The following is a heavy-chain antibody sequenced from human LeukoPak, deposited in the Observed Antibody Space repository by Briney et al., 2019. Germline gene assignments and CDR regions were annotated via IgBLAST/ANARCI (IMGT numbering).Heavy chain of an antibody. V-gene: IGHV3-33*01. CDR2: IWYDGSNK. CDR3: ARDAEQQSLEYYFEY. Sequence: GGSLRLSCAASGFTFSSYGMHWVRQAPGKGLEWVAVIWYDGSNKYYADSVKGRFTISRDNSKNTLYLQMNSLRAEDTAVYYCARDAEQQSLEYYFEYWGQGTLVTVSS. J-gene: IGHJ4*02. D-gene: IGHD6-13*01. CDR1: GFTFSSYG.